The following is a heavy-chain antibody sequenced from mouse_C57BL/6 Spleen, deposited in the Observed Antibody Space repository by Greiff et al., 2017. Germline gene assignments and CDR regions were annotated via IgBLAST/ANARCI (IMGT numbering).Heavy chain of an antibody. CDR1: GYTFTSYW. CDR2: IDPSDSYT. Sequence: QVQLQQPGAELVKPGASVKLSCKASGYTFTSYWMQWVKQRPGQGLAWIGEIDPSDSYTNYNQKFKGKATLTVDTSSSTAYMQLSSLTSEDAAVYYCATDSYYYGSSYDWGQGTTLTVSS. D-gene: IGHD1-1*01. V-gene: IGHV1-50*01. CDR3: ATDSYYYGSSYD. J-gene: IGHJ2*01.